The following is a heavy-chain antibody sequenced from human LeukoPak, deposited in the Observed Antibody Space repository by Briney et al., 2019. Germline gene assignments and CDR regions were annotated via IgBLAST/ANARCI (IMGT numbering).Heavy chain of an antibody. CDR2: IYYSGST. CDR3: ARDLSHSHILTGYYNWFDP. CDR1: GGSISSYY. D-gene: IGHD3-9*01. J-gene: IGHJ5*02. V-gene: IGHV4-59*01. Sequence: PSETLSLTCTVSGGSISSYYWSWIRQPPGKGLEWIGYIYYSGSTNYNPSLKSRVTISVDTSKNQFSLKLSSVTAADTAAYYCARDLSHSHILTGYYNWFDPWGPGPLVTVSS.